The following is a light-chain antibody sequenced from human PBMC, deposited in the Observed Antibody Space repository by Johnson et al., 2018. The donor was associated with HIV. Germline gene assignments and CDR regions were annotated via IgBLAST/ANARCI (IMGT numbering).Light chain of an antibody. J-gene: IGLJ1*01. CDR1: SFNIGNNY. CDR2: DND. V-gene: IGLV1-51*01. Sequence: QSVLTQPPSVSAAPGQKVTISCSGSSFNIGNNYISWYQQVPGTAPKLLIYDNDKRPLGIPDRFSGSKSGTSATLGITGLQTGDEADYYCGTWDSSLSAYVFGTGTKVTVL. CDR3: GTWDSSLSAYV.